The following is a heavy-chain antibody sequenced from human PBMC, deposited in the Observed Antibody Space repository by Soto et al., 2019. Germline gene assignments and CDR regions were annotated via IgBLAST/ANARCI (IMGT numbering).Heavy chain of an antibody. CDR2: ISGRGDDT. J-gene: IGHJ4*02. Sequence: EVQLLESGGDLVQPGGSLRLSCAASGFTFSSYAMSWVRQAPGKGLEWVSTISGRGDDTYYTDSVKGRFTISRDNSKNTLYVHKNTLRAEETAVYNGARALPTYSSSDCDYGGQGTLVTVSS. CDR3: ARALPTYSSSDCDY. D-gene: IGHD3-22*01. V-gene: IGHV3-23*01. CDR1: GFTFSSYA.